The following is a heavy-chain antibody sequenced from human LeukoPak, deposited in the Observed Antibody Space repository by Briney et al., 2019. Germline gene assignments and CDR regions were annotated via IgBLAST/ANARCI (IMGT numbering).Heavy chain of an antibody. CDR1: GXSLSNHY. CDR3: ARGRIGGPKAPFDY. D-gene: IGHD3-16*01. J-gene: IGHJ4*02. V-gene: IGHV4-59*11. Sequence: PSETLSLTCTVSGXSLSNHYWSWIRQPPGKGLEWIGHIYDSGSTTYNPSLKSRVTMSVDTSKNQFSLNLSSVAAADTAVYYCARGRIGGPKAPFDYWGQGTLVTVSS. CDR2: IYDSGST.